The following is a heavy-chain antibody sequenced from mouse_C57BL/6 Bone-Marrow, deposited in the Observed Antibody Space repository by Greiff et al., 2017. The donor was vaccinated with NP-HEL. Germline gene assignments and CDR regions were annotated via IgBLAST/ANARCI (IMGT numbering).Heavy chain of an antibody. V-gene: IGHV5-9-1*02. D-gene: IGHD2-4*01. CDR1: GFTFSSYA. J-gene: IGHJ2*01. Sequence: EVKLMESGEGLVKPGGSLKLSCAASGFTFSSYAMSWVRQTPEKRLEWVAYISSGGDYIYYADTVKGRFTISRDNARNTLYLQMSSLKSEDTSMYYCTRGLPDYWGQGTTLTVSS. CDR2: ISSGGDYI. CDR3: TRGLPDY.